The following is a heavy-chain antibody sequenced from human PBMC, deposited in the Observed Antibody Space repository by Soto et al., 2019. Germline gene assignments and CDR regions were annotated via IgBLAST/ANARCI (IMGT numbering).Heavy chain of an antibody. D-gene: IGHD2-2*01. V-gene: IGHV5-10-1*01. CDR3: ARRYCCSTTCPSNYYAMDV. CDR2: IDPGDAYT. Sequence: GESLKISCKGFGYSFSSYWISWVRQMPGKGLEWMGRIDPGDAYTNYSPSFQGHVTISTDKSISTAYLQWSSLRASDTAMYYCARRYCCSTTCPSNYYAMDVWGQGTTVTVSS. J-gene: IGHJ6*02. CDR1: GYSFSSYW.